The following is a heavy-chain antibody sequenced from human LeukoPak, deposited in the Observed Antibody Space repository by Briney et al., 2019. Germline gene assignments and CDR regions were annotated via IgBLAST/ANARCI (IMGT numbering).Heavy chain of an antibody. V-gene: IGHV3-48*01. Sequence: QTGGSLRLSCEASGFTFSSYSMNWVRQAPGEGLEWISYISTSTTTIYYANSVKGRFTISRDNAKKSLYLQMNSLRAEDTALYYCARDQGAWGDGDYLLYYFDYWGQGTLVTVSS. J-gene: IGHJ4*02. CDR3: ARDQGAWGDGDYLLYYFDY. CDR2: ISTSTTTI. D-gene: IGHD4-17*01. CDR1: GFTFSSYS.